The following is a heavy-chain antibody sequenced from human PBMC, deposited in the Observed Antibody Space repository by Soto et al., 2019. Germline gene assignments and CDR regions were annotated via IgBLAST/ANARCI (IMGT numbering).Heavy chain of an antibody. Sequence: EVQLVESGGGLVQPGGSLRLSCAASGFIFSSYSMNWVRQAPGKGLEWVSYISSSSSTIYYADSVKCRFTISRDNAKNSLYLQMNSLRAEDTAVYYCARDGVLPWHMDVWGKGNTVTVSS. V-gene: IGHV3-48*01. CDR3: ARDGVLPWHMDV. D-gene: IGHD1-26*01. CDR1: GFIFSSYS. J-gene: IGHJ6*03. CDR2: ISSSSSTI.